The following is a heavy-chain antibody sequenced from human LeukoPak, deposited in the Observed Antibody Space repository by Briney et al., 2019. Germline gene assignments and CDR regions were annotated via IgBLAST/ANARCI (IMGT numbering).Heavy chain of an antibody. CDR3: AREWSWGLDSSSWHYFDY. J-gene: IGHJ4*02. CDR2: ISSGGSTI. V-gene: IGHV3-48*03. Sequence: SGGSLRLSCAASEFTFSNYEMNWVRQAPGKGLEWVSYISSGGSTIYYADSVKGRFTISRDNAKNSLYLQMNSLKADDTAVYYCAREWSWGLDSSSWHYFDYWGQGILVTVSS. D-gene: IGHD6-13*01. CDR1: EFTFSNYE.